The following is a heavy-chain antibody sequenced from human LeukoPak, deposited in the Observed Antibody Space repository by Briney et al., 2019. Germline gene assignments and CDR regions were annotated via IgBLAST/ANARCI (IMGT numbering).Heavy chain of an antibody. J-gene: IGHJ3*02. CDR1: GYTLTELS. D-gene: IGHD2-2*01. V-gene: IGHV1-24*01. CDR2: FDPEDGET. Sequence: ASVKVSCKVSGYTLTELSMHWVRQAPGKGLEWMGGFDPEDGETIYAQKFQGRVTMTEDTSTDTAYMELSSLRSEDTAVYYCATPPTIVVVPAAQAFDIWGQGTMVTVSS. CDR3: ATPPTIVVVPAAQAFDI.